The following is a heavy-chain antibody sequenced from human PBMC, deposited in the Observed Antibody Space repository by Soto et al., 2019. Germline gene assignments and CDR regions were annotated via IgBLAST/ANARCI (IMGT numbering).Heavy chain of an antibody. J-gene: IGHJ5*02. CDR1: GRSFSSYY. CDR3: ARGRSTMVRGVITP. CDR2: INHNGST. Sequence: ASETLSLTCPVYGRSFSSYYWSWLRQPPGKGLEWIGEINHNGSTNYNPSLKSRVTISVDTSKNQFSLKLSSVTAADTAVYYCARGRSTMVRGVITPWGQGTLVTVSS. V-gene: IGHV4-34*01. D-gene: IGHD3-10*01.